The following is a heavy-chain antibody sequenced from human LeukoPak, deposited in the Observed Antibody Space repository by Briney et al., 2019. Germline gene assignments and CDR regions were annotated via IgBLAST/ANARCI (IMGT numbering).Heavy chain of an antibody. D-gene: IGHD6-19*01. Sequence: GGSLRLSCAASGFTFSSYAMSWVRQAPGKGLEWVSAISGSGGSTYYADSVKGRFTISRDNSKNTLCLPMNSLRAEDTAVYYCAKEEGIAVAGTDDYWGQGTLVTVSS. CDR1: GFTFSSYA. CDR2: ISGSGGST. V-gene: IGHV3-23*01. CDR3: AKEEGIAVAGTDDY. J-gene: IGHJ4*02.